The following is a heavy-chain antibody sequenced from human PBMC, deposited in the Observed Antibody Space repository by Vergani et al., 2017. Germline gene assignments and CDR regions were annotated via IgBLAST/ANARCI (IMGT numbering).Heavy chain of an antibody. V-gene: IGHV3-74*01. CDR2: INSDGSST. CDR1: GFTFSSYW. J-gene: IGHJ6*02. Sequence: EVQLVESGGGLVQPGGSLRLSCAASGFTFSSYWMHWVRQAPGKGLVWVSRINSDGSSTSYADSVKGRFTISRDNAKNTLYLQMNSLRAEDTAVYYCARDLNYGGTYYYYGMDVWGQGTTVTVSS. CDR3: ARDLNYGGTYYYYGMDV. D-gene: IGHD4-23*01.